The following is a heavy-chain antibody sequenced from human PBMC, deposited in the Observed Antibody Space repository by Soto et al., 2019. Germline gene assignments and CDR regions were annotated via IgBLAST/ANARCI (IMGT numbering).Heavy chain of an antibody. V-gene: IGHV1-69*01. CDR2: IIPIFGTA. Sequence: QVQLVQSGAEVKKPGSSVKVSCKASGGTFSSYAISWVRQAPGQGLEWMGGIIPIFGTANYAQKFQGRVTSTASESTSTAYMELSSLRSEDTAVYYCARNPNPFIAAAGTGWFDPGGQGTLVTVSS. CDR1: GGTFSSYA. D-gene: IGHD6-13*01. J-gene: IGHJ5*02. CDR3: ARNPNPFIAAAGTGWFDP.